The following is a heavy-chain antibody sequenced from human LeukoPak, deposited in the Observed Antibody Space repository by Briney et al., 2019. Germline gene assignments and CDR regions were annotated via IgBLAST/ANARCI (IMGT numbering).Heavy chain of an antibody. CDR1: GGSISSYY. J-gene: IGHJ6*02. D-gene: IGHD2-15*01. Sequence: SETLSLTCTVSGGSISSYYWSWIRQPPGKGLEWIGHIYYSGSTKYNPSLKSRVTISVDTSKNQFSLKLSSVTAADTAVYYCARVPEYCSGGSCYWYYYGMDVWGQGTTVTVSS. CDR3: ARVPEYCSGGSCYWYYYGMDV. CDR2: IYYSGST. V-gene: IGHV4-59*01.